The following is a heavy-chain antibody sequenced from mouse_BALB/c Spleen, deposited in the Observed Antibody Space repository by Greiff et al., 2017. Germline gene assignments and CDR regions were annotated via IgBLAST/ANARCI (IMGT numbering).Heavy chain of an antibody. Sequence: VQLKESGPSLVKPSQTLSLTCSVTGDSITSGYWNWIRKFPGNKLEYMGYISYSGSTYYNPSLKSRISITRDTSKNQYYLQLNSVTTEDTATYYCARYSTTATFRYWYFDVWGAGTTVTVSS. V-gene: IGHV3-8*02. CDR2: ISYSGST. J-gene: IGHJ1*01. CDR1: GDSITSGY. CDR3: ARYSTTATFRYWYFDV. D-gene: IGHD1-2*01.